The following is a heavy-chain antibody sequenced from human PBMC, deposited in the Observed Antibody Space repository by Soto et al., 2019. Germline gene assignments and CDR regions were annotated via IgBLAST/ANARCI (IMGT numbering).Heavy chain of an antibody. Sequence: QVQLVQSGAEVKKPGASVKVSCKASGYTFTSYAMHWVRQAPGQRLEWMGWINAGNGNTKYSQKFQGRVTITRDTSARTAYMELSSLRSEDTAVYYCARERVVVVVVAATPEFDPWGQGTLVTVSS. D-gene: IGHD2-15*01. CDR2: INAGNGNT. V-gene: IGHV1-3*01. CDR1: GYTFTSYA. CDR3: ARERVVVVVVAATPEFDP. J-gene: IGHJ5*02.